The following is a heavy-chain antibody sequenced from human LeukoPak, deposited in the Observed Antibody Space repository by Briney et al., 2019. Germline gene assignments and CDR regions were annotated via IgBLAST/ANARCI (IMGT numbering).Heavy chain of an antibody. CDR3: ARGKTYDYGGNSMVAY. Sequence: GGSLKLSCAASGFTFSSYSMNWVRQAPGKGLEWVSYISSSSSTIYYADSVKGRFTISRDNAKNSLYLQMNSLRAEDTAVYYCARGKTYDYGGNSMVAYWGQGTLVTVSS. D-gene: IGHD4-23*01. CDR2: ISSSSSTI. CDR1: GFTFSSYS. V-gene: IGHV3-48*04. J-gene: IGHJ4*02.